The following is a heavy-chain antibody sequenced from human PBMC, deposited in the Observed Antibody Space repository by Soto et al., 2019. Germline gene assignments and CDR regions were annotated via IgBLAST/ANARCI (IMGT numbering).Heavy chain of an antibody. D-gene: IGHD5-18*01. J-gene: IGHJ4*02. CDR2: ISGSGGST. CDR1: GFTFSSYA. V-gene: IGHV3-23*01. Sequence: LRLSCAASGFTFSSYAMSWVRQAPGKGLEWVSAISGSGGSTYYADSVKGRFTISRDNSKNTLYLQMNSLRAEDTAVYYCAKDSEGGYSYGYFDYWGQGTLVTVSS. CDR3: AKDSEGGYSYGYFDY.